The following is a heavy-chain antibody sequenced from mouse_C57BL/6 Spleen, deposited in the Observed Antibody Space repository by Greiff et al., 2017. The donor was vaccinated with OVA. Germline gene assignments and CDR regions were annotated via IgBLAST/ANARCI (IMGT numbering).Heavy chain of an antibody. D-gene: IGHD2-4*01. Sequence: VQLQQPGAELVRPGTSVKLSCKASGYTFTSYWMHWVKQRPGQGLEWIGVIDPSDSYTNYNQKFKGKATLTVDTSSSTAYMQLSSLTSEDSAVYYCARYYYDYDDWYFDVWGTGTTVTVSS. CDR3: ARYYYDYDDWYFDV. V-gene: IGHV1-59*01. CDR1: GYTFTSYW. J-gene: IGHJ1*03. CDR2: IDPSDSYT.